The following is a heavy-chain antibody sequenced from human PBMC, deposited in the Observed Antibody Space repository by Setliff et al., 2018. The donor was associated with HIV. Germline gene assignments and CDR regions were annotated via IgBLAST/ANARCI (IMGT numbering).Heavy chain of an antibody. CDR3: ARDSGARWLQGHFDY. CDR2: INPSDGST. V-gene: IGHV1-46*01. D-gene: IGHD5-12*01. J-gene: IGHJ4*02. CDR1: GYTFTNYY. Sequence: ASVKVSCKASGYTFTNYYIHWVRQAPGQGLEWMGVINPSDGSTSYAQKFQGSVTMTEDTSTNTVYMEVSSLRPQDPAVTAVYYCARDSGARWLQGHFDYWAREPWSPSPQ.